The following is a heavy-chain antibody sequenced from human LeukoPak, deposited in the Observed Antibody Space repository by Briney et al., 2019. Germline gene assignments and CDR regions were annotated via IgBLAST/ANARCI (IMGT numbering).Heavy chain of an antibody. CDR1: VCTFTSYA. Sequence: GASVKVSCKASVCTFTSYAMNWVGQAPGQGLECMGWINTNTGNPKDAQSFPGRVVFSLDTSVSTAHLHIISLKAEDTAVYSCARDWYASDSYGPPPGYWGQGTLVTVSS. J-gene: IGHJ4*02. D-gene: IGHD6-19*01. CDR3: ARDWYASDSYGPPPGY. CDR2: INTNTGNP. V-gene: IGHV7-4-1*02.